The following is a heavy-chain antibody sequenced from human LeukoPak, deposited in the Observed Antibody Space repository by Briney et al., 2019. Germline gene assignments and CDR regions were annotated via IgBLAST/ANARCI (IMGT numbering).Heavy chain of an antibody. CDR2: IIPIFGTA. CDR3: ARSVTAAGSKSGLSDY. CDR1: GGTFSSYA. V-gene: IGHV1-69*05. Sequence: SVKVSCKASGGTFSSYAISWVRQAPGQGLEWMGGIIPIFGTANYAQKFQGRVTITTDESTSTAYMELSSLRSEDTAMYYCARSVTAAGSKSGLSDYWGQGTLVTVSS. D-gene: IGHD6-13*01. J-gene: IGHJ4*02.